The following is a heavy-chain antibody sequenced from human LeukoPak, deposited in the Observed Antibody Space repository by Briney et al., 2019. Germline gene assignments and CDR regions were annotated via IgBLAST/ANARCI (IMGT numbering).Heavy chain of an antibody. CDR3: ARGKVVTMVRGVIITYFDY. D-gene: IGHD3-10*01. Sequence: ASVRVSCKASGYSFTRYFIHWVRQAPGQGLEWMGIIIPSDGSTSYAQKFQGRVTMTRDTSTSTVYMELSSLRSEDTAVYYCARGKVVTMVRGVIITYFDYWGQGTLVTVSS. CDR2: IIPSDGST. J-gene: IGHJ4*02. V-gene: IGHV1-46*01. CDR1: GYSFTRYF.